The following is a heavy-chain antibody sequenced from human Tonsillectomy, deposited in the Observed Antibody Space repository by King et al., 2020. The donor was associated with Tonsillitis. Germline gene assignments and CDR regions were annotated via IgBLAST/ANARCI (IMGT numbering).Heavy chain of an antibody. D-gene: IGHD2-21*02. Sequence: TLKESGPALVKPTETLTLTCSFSGFSLSTSGMSVSWIRQPPGKALEWLALIDWEGDKFYSTSLKTRLTISKDTSKNQVVLTMTNMDPVDTATYFCARNHPDCGCDCYSFDYWGQGTLVTVSS. CDR3: ARNHPDCGCDCYSFDY. V-gene: IGHV2-70*04. CDR2: IDWEGDK. CDR1: GFSLSTSGMS. J-gene: IGHJ4*02.